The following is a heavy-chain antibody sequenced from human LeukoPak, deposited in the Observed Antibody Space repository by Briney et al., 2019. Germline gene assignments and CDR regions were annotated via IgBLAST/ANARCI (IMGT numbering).Heavy chain of an antibody. CDR2: ITPIFATP. J-gene: IGHJ4*02. Sequence: SVKVSCKASGGTFSNYAISWVRQAPGQGLEWMGGITPIFATPSYAQKFQGSVTITADESTSTAYMELSGLRSEDTAVYYCARWAGYCRITNCYSAFDYWGQGTLVTVSS. D-gene: IGHD2-2*02. CDR1: GGTFSNYA. CDR3: ARWAGYCRITNCYSAFDY. V-gene: IGHV1-69*13.